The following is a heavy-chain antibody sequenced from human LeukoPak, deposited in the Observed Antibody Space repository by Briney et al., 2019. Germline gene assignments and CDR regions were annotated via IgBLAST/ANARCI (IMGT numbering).Heavy chain of an antibody. CDR2: ISSSSSYI. CDR3: VRGNDILTGQFDY. D-gene: IGHD3-9*01. J-gene: IGHJ4*02. V-gene: IGHV3-21*01. Sequence: GGSLRLSCAASGFTFSSYSMNWVRQAPGKGLEWVSSISSSSSYIYYADSVKGRFTISRDNAKNSLYLQMNSLRAEDTAVYYCVRGNDILTGQFDYWGQGTLVTVFS. CDR1: GFTFSSYS.